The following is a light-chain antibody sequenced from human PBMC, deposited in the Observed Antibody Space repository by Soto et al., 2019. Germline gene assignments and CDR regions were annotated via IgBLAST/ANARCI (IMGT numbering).Light chain of an antibody. V-gene: IGKV1-5*03. CDR2: KAS. Sequence: DIQRTQSPSTLSASVGDRVTITCRASQCISSWLAWYQQKPGKAPKLLIYKASSLESGVPSRFSGSGSGTEFTLTISSLQPDDFATYYCQQYNSYWTFGQGTKVEIK. J-gene: IGKJ1*01. CDR1: QCISSW. CDR3: QQYNSYWT.